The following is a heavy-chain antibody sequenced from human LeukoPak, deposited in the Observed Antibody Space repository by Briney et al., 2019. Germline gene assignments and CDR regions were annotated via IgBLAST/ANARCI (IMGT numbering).Heavy chain of an antibody. J-gene: IGHJ4*02. Sequence: GASVKVSCKASGYTFTSYAMHWVRQAPGQRLEWMGWINAGNGNTKYSQEFQGRVTITRDTSASTAYMELSSLRSEDMAVYYCARGKSLGAYGSGSFDYWGQGTLVTVSS. CDR3: ARGKSLGAYGSGSFDY. CDR2: INAGNGNT. V-gene: IGHV1-3*03. CDR1: GYTFTSYA. D-gene: IGHD3-10*01.